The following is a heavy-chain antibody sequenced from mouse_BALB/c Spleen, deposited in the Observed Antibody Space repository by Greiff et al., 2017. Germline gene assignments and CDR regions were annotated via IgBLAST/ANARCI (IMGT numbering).Heavy chain of an antibody. CDR1: GFTFSSFG. CDR3: ARYYGSSYHYAMDY. Sequence: EVHLVESGGGLVQPGGSRKLSCAASGFTFSSFGMHWVRQAPEKGLEWVAYISSGSSTIYYADTVKGRFTISRDNPKNTLFLQMTSLRSEDAAMYYCARYYGSSYHYAMDYWGQGTSVTVSS. J-gene: IGHJ4*01. CDR2: ISSGSSTI. D-gene: IGHD1-1*01. V-gene: IGHV5-17*02.